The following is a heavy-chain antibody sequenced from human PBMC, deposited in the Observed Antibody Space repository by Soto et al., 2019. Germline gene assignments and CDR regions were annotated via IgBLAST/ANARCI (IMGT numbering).Heavy chain of an antibody. J-gene: IGHJ2*01. CDR1: GFTFSDYY. CDR2: ISSSSRYT. CDR3: ARDYGRDRYFDL. V-gene: IGHV3-11*05. Sequence: QVQLVESGGDLVKPGGSLRLSCAASGFTFSDYYMNWIRQAPGKGLEWVSYISSSSRYTNSADSVKGRFTISRDNAKNSLVLQMNSLRAEDTAGYYCARDYGRDRYFDLWGRGTLVTVSS. D-gene: IGHD4-17*01.